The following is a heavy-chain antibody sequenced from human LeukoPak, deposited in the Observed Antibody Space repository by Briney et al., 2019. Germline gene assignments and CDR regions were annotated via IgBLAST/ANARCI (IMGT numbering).Heavy chain of an antibody. J-gene: IGHJ3*02. CDR3: ARLTVEMATIIPRDAFDI. Sequence: GESLKISCAASGFTFSSYWMSWVRQAPGKGLEWVANIKQDGSEKYYVDSVKGRFTISRDNAKNSLYLQMNSLRAEDTAVYYCARLTVEMATIIPRDAFDIWGQGTMVTVSS. CDR1: GFTFSSYW. V-gene: IGHV3-7*01. D-gene: IGHD5-24*01. CDR2: IKQDGSEK.